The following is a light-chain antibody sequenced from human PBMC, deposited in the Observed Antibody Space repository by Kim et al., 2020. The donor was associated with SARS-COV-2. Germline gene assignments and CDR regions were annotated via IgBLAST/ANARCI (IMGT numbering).Light chain of an antibody. J-gene: IGKJ2*01. CDR1: QCVNPH. CDR2: GAS. V-gene: IGKV3-15*01. Sequence: ASPGERAPLHCRASQCVNPHLAWSPQKPGQAPRPLIYGASKRATGIPARFGGSGSGSEFSLNISSLESEDFAVYYCQKYHDCPYTFGQGTKLE. CDR3: QKYHDCPYT.